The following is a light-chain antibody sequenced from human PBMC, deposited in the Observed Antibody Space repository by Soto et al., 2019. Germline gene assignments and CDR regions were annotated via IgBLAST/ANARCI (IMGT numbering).Light chain of an antibody. CDR1: QSLLQTNGNTY. V-gene: IGKV2-28*01. CDR2: LVT. J-gene: IGKJ4*01. Sequence: DIVMTQSPLSLPVTPGEPASISCRSSQSLLQTNGNTYLDWYLQKPGQSPQLLISLVTNWASGVPDRFSGSGSGTDFTLKISRVEAEDVGVYYCMQALQTPFTFGGGTKVEIK. CDR3: MQALQTPFT.